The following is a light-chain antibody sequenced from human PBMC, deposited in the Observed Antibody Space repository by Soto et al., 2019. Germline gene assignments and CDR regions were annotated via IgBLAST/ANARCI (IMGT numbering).Light chain of an antibody. Sequence: ENVLTQSPATLSLSPGERATLSCRASQSISRYLAWYQQKPGQAPRLLIYDAFNRATGIPARFSGSGSGTDFTLTISRLEPEDFAVYYCLLYSSSGYTFGQGTKLEIK. CDR2: DAF. J-gene: IGKJ2*01. CDR3: LLYSSSGYT. V-gene: IGKV3-11*01. CDR1: QSISRY.